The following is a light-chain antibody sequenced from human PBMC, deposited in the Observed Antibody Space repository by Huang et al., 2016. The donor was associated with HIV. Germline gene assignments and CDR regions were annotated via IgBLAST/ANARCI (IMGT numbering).Light chain of an antibody. V-gene: IGKV1-9*01. CDR1: EGIGNY. CDR3: QQLSTCPRT. CDR2: SAS. J-gene: IGKJ1*01. Sequence: IPLTHSPSSLSASVGDRVTITCRASEGIGNYLAWYQQRPGKAPKLLVYSASTLQNGVPSRVSGTGSGTHLTLAVSSLQPEDFAPYYWQQLSTCPRTFGQGAEVELK.